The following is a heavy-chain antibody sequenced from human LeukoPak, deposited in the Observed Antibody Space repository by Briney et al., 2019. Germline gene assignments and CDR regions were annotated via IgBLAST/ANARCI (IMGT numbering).Heavy chain of an antibody. Sequence: PSETLSLTCTVSGGSISSYYWSWIRQPPGKGLEWIGYIYYSGSTNYNPSLKSRVTISVDTSKNQFSLKLSSVTAADTAVYYCARLSHSFGGPSGYFDYWGQGTLVTVSS. CDR3: ARLSHSFGGPSGYFDY. CDR2: IYYSGST. D-gene: IGHD3-10*01. V-gene: IGHV4-59*08. J-gene: IGHJ4*02. CDR1: GGSISSYY.